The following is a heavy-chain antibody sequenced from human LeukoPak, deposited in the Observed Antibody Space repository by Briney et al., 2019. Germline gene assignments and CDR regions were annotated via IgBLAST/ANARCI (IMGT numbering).Heavy chain of an antibody. CDR3: AKDGGDYATGFDP. CDR2: ISWNSGSI. V-gene: IGHV3-9*01. D-gene: IGHD4-17*01. J-gene: IGHJ5*02. CDR1: GFTFDDYA. Sequence: GGSLRLSCAASGFTFDDYAMHWVRQAPGKGLEWVSGISWNSGSIGYADSVKGRFTISRDNAKNSLYLQMNSLRAEDTALYYCAKDGGDYATGFDPWGQGTLVTVSS.